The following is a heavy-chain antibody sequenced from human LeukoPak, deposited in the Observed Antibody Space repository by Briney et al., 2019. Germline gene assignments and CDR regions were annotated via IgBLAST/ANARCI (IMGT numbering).Heavy chain of an antibody. CDR1: GFTFSSYE. Sequence: PGGSLRLSCAASGFTFSSYEMNWVRQAPGKGLEWVSYISSSDNTRTYADSVKGRFTISRDNAKNSLYLEMNRLRAEDTVVYYCAREIVSAVAGNFDYWGQGTLVTVSS. J-gene: IGHJ4*02. D-gene: IGHD6-19*01. CDR3: AREIVSAVAGNFDY. CDR2: ISSSDNTR. V-gene: IGHV3-48*03.